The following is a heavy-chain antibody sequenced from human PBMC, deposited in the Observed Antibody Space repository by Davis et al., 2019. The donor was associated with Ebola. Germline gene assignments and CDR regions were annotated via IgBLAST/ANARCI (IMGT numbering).Heavy chain of an antibody. D-gene: IGHD1-1*01. V-gene: IGHV4-59*01. CDR2: IYYSGST. J-gene: IGHJ4*02. CDR3: ARESEFRTRDFDY. CDR1: GGSISSYY. Sequence: PSETLSLTCTVSGGSISSYYWSWIRQPPGKGLEWIGYIYYSGSTNYNPSLKSRVTISVDTSKNQFSLKLSSVTAADTAVYYCARESEFRTRDFDYWGQGTLVTVSS.